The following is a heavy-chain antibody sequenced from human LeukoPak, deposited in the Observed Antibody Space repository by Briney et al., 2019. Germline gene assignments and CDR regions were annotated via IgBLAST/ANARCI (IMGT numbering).Heavy chain of an antibody. V-gene: IGHV3-21*01. J-gene: IGHJ5*02. CDR2: ISSSSSYI. CDR1: GLTFSSYS. CDR3: ARESYFNLGRWFDP. D-gene: IGHD3-9*01. Sequence: PGGSLRLSCAASGLTFSSYSMNWVRQAPGKGLEWVSSISSSSSYIYYADSVKGRFTISRDNAKNSLYLQMNSLRAEDTAVYYCARESYFNLGRWFDPWGQGTLVTVSS.